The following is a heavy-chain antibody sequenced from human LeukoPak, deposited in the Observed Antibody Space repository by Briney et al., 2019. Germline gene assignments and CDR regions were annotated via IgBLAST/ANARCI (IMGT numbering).Heavy chain of an antibody. V-gene: IGHV3-23*01. J-gene: IGHJ4*02. CDR2: VSGSGDTT. D-gene: IGHD2-15*01. CDR1: GFTFTNYA. Sequence: PGGSLRLSCAASGFTFTNYAMTWVRQAPGKGLEWVSTVSGSGDTTYYADSVKGRFTFSRDDSKNTLYLQMNSLRAEDTAVYYCAKVRSSSAYSCYNYWGQGTLVTVSS. CDR3: AKVRSSSAYSCYNY.